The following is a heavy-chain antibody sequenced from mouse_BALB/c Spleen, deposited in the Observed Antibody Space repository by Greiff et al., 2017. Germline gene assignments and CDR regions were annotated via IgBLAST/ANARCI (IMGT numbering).Heavy chain of an antibody. Sequence: EVKVVESGPSLVKPSQTLSLTCSVTGDSITSGYWNWIRKFPGNKLEYMGYISYSGSTYYNPSLKSRISITRDTSKNQYYLQLNSVTTEDTATYYCARFLYGYYAMDYWGQGTSVTVSS. CDR2: ISYSGST. CDR3: ARFLYGYYAMDY. V-gene: IGHV3-8*02. CDR1: GDSITSGY. D-gene: IGHD1-1*02. J-gene: IGHJ4*01.